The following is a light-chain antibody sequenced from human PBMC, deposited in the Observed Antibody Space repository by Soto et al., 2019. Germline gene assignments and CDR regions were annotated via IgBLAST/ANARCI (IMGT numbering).Light chain of an antibody. Sequence: DIQMTQSPSTLSASVGDRVTITCRASQSISTFLNWYQQKLGRAPTLLIYAASSSQSGVPSRFSGGGSGTDFTLTISSLQPEDFAMYFCQQCYSSPRTFGQGTKVEIK. J-gene: IGKJ1*01. CDR1: QSISTF. CDR3: QQCYSSPRT. CDR2: AAS. V-gene: IGKV1-39*01.